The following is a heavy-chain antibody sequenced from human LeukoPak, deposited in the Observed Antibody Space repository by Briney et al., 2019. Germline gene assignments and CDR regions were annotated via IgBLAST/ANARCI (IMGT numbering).Heavy chain of an antibody. J-gene: IGHJ4*02. Sequence: GGSLRLSCAASGFTFRTYSMNWVRQAPGKGLEWVSYISTSSSTIYYADSVKGRFTISRDNAENSLYLQMNSVRDEDTAVYYCARDYTRDVYNIWGQGTLVTVSS. CDR3: ARDYTRDVYNI. CDR1: GFTFRTYS. D-gene: IGHD3-9*01. V-gene: IGHV3-48*02. CDR2: ISTSSSTI.